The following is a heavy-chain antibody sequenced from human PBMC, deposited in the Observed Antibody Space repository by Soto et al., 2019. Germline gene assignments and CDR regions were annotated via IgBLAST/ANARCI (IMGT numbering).Heavy chain of an antibody. Sequence: EVQLVESGGGVVRPGGSLRLACVVSGFSLDEYGMSWVRQAPGKGPEWVSGMHRNGNSTGYADSVKGRFTISRDDAKTSLYLQMNSLRAEDTALYYCARDHRWGYEYGDYGDSWGHGTLVTVSS. D-gene: IGHD4-17*01. J-gene: IGHJ5*01. CDR2: MHRNGNST. CDR3: ARDHRWGYEYGDYGDS. CDR1: GFSLDEYG. V-gene: IGHV3-20*04.